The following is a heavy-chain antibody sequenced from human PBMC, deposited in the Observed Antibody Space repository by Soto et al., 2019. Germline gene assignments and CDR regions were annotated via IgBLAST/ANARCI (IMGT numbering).Heavy chain of an antibody. CDR3: ASSGPSIAVSFPFDY. CDR1: GGSISSSTYY. CDR2: IFYSGSR. D-gene: IGHD6-19*01. V-gene: IGHV4-39*01. J-gene: IGHJ4*02. Sequence: QLQLQESGPGLVKPSETLCLTCTVSGGSISSSTYYWGWIRQPPGKGLEWIGSIFYSGSRYYNPSLKSRVTMSVDTSKNQFSLKLSSMTAADTALYYCASSGPSIAVSFPFDYWGQGTLVTVSS.